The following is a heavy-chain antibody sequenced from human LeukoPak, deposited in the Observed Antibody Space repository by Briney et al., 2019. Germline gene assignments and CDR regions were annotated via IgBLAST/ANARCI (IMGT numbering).Heavy chain of an antibody. CDR2: IRYDESNK. J-gene: IGHJ4*02. V-gene: IGHV3-30*02. CDR1: KFTSSNYG. D-gene: IGHD3-22*01. Sequence: GGSLRLSCAASKFTSSNYGMHWVRQAPGKGLEWVAFIRYDESNKYYVDSVKGRFTISRDNSKNTLYLQMNSLRAEDTAVYYCAKENLLPYYYDSSGYLDYWGQGTLVTVSS. CDR3: AKENLLPYYYDSSGYLDY.